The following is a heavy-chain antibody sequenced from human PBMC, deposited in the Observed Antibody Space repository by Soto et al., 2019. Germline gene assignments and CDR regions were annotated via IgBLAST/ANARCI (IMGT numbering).Heavy chain of an antibody. CDR1: GYFISSGDY. Sequence: SETLSLTCGVSGYFISSGDYWGWLRQPPGKGLEWIGSIFHSGSAYYNPSLKNRVTISVDTSKNEFSLRLTSVTAADTAVYYCARDGTDNGSGLDYFDYWGQGTLVTVSS. D-gene: IGHD6-19*01. CDR2: IFHSGSA. J-gene: IGHJ4*02. CDR3: ARDGTDNGSGLDYFDY. V-gene: IGHV4-38-2*02.